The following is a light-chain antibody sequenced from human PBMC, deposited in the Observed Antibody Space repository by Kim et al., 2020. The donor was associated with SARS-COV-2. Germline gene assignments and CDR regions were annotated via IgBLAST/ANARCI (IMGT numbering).Light chain of an antibody. J-gene: IGKJ4*01. CDR3: QQYDSLPLT. V-gene: IGKV1-33*01. Sequence: DIQMTQSPSSLSASVGDRVTITCQASQDISNYLNWYQQKPGKAPKLLIYDASTLQTGIPSRFSGTGSATYFTFTISSLQPEDIATYYCQQYDSLPLTFGGGTKLEIK. CDR2: DAS. CDR1: QDISNY.